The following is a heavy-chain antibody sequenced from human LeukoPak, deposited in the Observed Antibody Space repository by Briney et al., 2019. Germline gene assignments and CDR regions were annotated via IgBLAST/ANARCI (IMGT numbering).Heavy chain of an antibody. D-gene: IGHD2-21*01. Sequence: GGSLRLSCAVSGITLSNYGMSWVRQAPGKGLEWVAGISDSGGSTNYADSVKGRFIISRDNPKNTLYLQMNSLRAEDTAVYFCAKRGVVIRAILVGFHKEAYYFDSWGQGALVTVSS. CDR1: GITLSNYG. CDR3: AKRGVVIRAILVGFHKEAYYFDS. CDR2: ISDSGGST. V-gene: IGHV3-23*01. J-gene: IGHJ4*02.